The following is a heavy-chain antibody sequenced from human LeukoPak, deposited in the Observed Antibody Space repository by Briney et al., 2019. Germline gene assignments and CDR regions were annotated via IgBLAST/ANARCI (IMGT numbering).Heavy chain of an antibody. D-gene: IGHD3-22*01. Sequence: SETLSLTCTVSAGSISNYFWNWIRQPPGKGLEWIGYMYYSGSTYYNPSLKSRVTISVDTSKNQFSLKLSSVTAADTAVYYCARPYYYDSRIDPWGQGTLVTVSS. CDR1: AGSISNYF. J-gene: IGHJ5*02. CDR3: ARPYYYDSRIDP. CDR2: MYYSGST. V-gene: IGHV4-59*08.